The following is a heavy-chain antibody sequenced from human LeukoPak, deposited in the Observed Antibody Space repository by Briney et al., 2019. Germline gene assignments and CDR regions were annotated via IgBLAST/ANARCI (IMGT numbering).Heavy chain of an antibody. Sequence: SETLSLTCAVYGGSFSGYYWSWIRQPPGKGLEWIGEINHSGSTNYNPSLKSRVTISVDTSKNQFSLKLSSVAAADTAVYYCERRNGYDTKFDPWGQGTLVTVSS. V-gene: IGHV4-34*01. D-gene: IGHD5-12*01. CDR2: INHSGST. CDR1: GGSFSGYY. CDR3: ERRNGYDTKFDP. J-gene: IGHJ5*02.